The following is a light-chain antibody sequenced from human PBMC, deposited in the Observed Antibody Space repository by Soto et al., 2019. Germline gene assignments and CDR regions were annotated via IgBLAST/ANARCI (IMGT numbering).Light chain of an antibody. J-gene: IGKJ1*01. CDR3: QQYHSYST. Sequence: DIQMTQSPSTLSASVGDRVTITCRASQSMSTWLAWYQQKPGKAPKLLIYDASSLESGVPSRFSGSGSGTEFTLTISSLQPDDFPTYYCQQYHSYSTFGQGTKVEIK. CDR1: QSMSTW. V-gene: IGKV1-5*01. CDR2: DAS.